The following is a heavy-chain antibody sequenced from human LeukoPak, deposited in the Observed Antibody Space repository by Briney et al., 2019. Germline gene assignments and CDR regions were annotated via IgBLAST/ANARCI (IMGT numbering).Heavy chain of an antibody. V-gene: IGHV3-66*01. CDR2: IYSGGST. D-gene: IGHD3-10*01. J-gene: IGHJ4*02. CDR1: GFTVSSNY. Sequence: GSLRLSCAASGFTVSSNYMGWVRQAPGKGLEWVSVIYSGGSTYYADSVKGRFTISRDNSKNTLYLQMNSLRAEDTAVYYCASFRFGEFYFDYWGQGTLVTVSS. CDR3: ASFRFGEFYFDY.